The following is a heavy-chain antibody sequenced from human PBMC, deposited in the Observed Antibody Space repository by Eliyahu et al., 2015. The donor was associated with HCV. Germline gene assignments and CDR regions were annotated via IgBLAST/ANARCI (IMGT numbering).Heavy chain of an antibody. Sequence: EVQLVESGGTLVQPGGSLXLSCAATGFTSXXPYXXWXRPAPGRGLEWVGRTKNKAXSYTTEYAASVKGRFTISRDDSKNSLFLQMNSLKTDDTAVYYCARGPDEGCSRTSCSKFGYYVLDVWGQGTTVLVSS. D-gene: IGHD2-2*01. CDR1: GFTSXXPY. CDR3: ARGPDEGCSRTSCSKFGYYVLDV. CDR2: TKNKAXSYTT. J-gene: IGHJ6*02. V-gene: IGHV3-72*01.